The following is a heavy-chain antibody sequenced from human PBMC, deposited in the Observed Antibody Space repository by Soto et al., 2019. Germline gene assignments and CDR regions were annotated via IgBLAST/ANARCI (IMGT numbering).Heavy chain of an antibody. J-gene: IGHJ5*02. CDR3: ARHSADILWFVELLQSWSWFDP. D-gene: IGHD3-10*01. V-gene: IGHV4-59*08. CDR2: IYYSGST. Sequence: QVQLQESGPGLVKPSETLSLTCTVSGGSISSYYWSWIRQPPGKGLEWIGYIYYSGSTNYNPSLQRRVPASVDTAKNRCALTLSSVPAADTAVYYCARHSADILWFVELLQSWSWFDPWGQGTLVSVSS. CDR1: GGSISSYY.